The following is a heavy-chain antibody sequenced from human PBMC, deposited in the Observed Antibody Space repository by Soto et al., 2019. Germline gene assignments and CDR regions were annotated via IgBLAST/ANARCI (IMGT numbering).Heavy chain of an antibody. V-gene: IGHV4-30-2*01. D-gene: IGHD3-10*01. J-gene: IGHJ4*03. CDR3: ARHNDGSGSTYFDY. CDR2: IYHSGST. Sequence: PSEALSLTCAVSGGSISRDGYSWSLIRQPPGKGLEWIGYIYHSGSTYYNPSLKSRVTISVDTSKNQFSLKLNSMTAADTAVYYCARHNDGSGSTYFDYWGQGTTVTVSS. CDR1: GGSISRDGYS.